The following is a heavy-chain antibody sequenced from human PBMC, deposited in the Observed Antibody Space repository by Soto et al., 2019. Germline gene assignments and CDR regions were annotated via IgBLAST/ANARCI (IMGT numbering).Heavy chain of an antibody. V-gene: IGHV1-69*13. CDR1: GGTFSSYA. J-gene: IGHJ6*02. CDR2: IIPIFGTA. CDR3: ASSRMATTPHYYGMDV. D-gene: IGHD5-12*01. Sequence: SVKVSCKACGGTFSSYAVSWVRQTHGQGLEWMGGIIPIFGTANYAQKFQGRVTITADESTSTAYMELSSLRSEDTAVYYCASSRMATTPHYYGMDVWGQGTTVTVSS.